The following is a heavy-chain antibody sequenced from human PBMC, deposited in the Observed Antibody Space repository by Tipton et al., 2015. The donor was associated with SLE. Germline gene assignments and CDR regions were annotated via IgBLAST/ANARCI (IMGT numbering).Heavy chain of an antibody. V-gene: IGHV3-48*01. J-gene: IGHJ4*02. D-gene: IGHD6-19*01. CDR1: GFTFSNYD. Sequence: GSLRLSCAASGFTFSNYDMHWVRQAPGKGLEWVSYISSSSSTIYYADPVKGRFTISRDNAKNSLYLQMNSLRAEDTAVYYCAKDFGSGWYREGYFDYWGQGTLVTVSS. CDR3: AKDFGSGWYREGYFDY. CDR2: ISSSSSTI.